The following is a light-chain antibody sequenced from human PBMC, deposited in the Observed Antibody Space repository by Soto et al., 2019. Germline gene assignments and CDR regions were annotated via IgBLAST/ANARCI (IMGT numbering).Light chain of an antibody. V-gene: IGKV1-27*01. CDR2: AAY. CDR1: QSISNC. J-gene: IGKJ5*01. CDR3: KKYNSAQIT. Sequence: IQRTQSPSSLSASVGDRVTITLLAGQSISNCLAWYQQKPGTVTKLMIYAAYTLQSGVQSRFSGSGSGTDFTLTIRSLQPEDVATYYCKKYNSAQITGGKWKRREIK.